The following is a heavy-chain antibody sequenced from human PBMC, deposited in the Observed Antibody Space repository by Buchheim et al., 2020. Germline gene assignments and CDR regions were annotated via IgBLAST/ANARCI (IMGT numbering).Heavy chain of an antibody. V-gene: IGHV4-30-4*01. Sequence: QVQLQESGPGLVKPSQTLSLTCTVSGGSISSGDYYWSWIRQPPGKGLEWIGYIYYSGSTYYNPSLKSRVTISVEPSKNQFSLKLSSVTAADTAVYYCARTLALNWGLWGYYFDYWGQGTL. D-gene: IGHD2-21*01. CDR2: IYYSGST. CDR1: GGSISSGDYY. J-gene: IGHJ4*02. CDR3: ARTLALNWGLWGYYFDY.